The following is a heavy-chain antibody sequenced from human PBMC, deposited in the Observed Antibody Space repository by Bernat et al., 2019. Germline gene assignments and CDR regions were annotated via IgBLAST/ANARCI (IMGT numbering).Heavy chain of an antibody. CDR1: GFTFSSYG. V-gene: IGHV3-30*18. Sequence: QVQLVESGGGVVQPGRSLRLSCAASGFTFSSYGMHWVRQAPGKGLEWVAVISYDGSNKYYADSVKGRFTISRDNSKNTLYLQMNSLRAEDTAVYYCAKPTYYYDSSGYYDTLYFDYWGQGTLVTVSS. CDR3: AKPTYYYDSSGYYDTLYFDY. D-gene: IGHD3-22*01. CDR2: ISYDGSNK. J-gene: IGHJ4*02.